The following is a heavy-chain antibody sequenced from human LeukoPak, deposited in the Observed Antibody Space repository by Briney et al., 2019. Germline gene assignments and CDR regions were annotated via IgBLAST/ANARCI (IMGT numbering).Heavy chain of an antibody. V-gene: IGHV3-30*03. J-gene: IGHJ3*02. CDR2: ISYDGSNK. CDR3: ARKSGYDFWSGYPGDDAFDI. Sequence: PGRSLRLSCAASGFTFSSYGMHWVRQAPGKGLEWVAVISYDGSNKYYADSVKGRFTISRDNSKNTLYLQMNSLRAEDTAVYYCARKSGYDFWSGYPGDDAFDIWGQGTMVTVSS. CDR1: GFTFSSYG. D-gene: IGHD3-3*01.